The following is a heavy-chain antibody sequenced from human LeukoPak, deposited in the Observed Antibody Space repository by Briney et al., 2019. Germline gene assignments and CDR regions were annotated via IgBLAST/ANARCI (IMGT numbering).Heavy chain of an antibody. D-gene: IGHD3-16*01. V-gene: IGHV3-72*01. CDR1: GFTFSDHY. CDR3: ARGLGSLVSGY. CDR2: IKNRDNNYIT. J-gene: IGHJ4*02. Sequence: PGGSLRLSCAASGFTFSDHYMDWVRQAPGKGLEWVGRIKNRDNNYITEYAASVRDRFTISRDDSKNSLYLQMSSLKTDDTAVYYCARGLGSLVSGYWGQGTLVTVSS.